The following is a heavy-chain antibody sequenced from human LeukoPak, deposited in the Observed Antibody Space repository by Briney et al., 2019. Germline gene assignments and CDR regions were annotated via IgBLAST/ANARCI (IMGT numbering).Heavy chain of an antibody. CDR1: GFIFNEHA. V-gene: IGHV3-30-3*01. D-gene: IGHD1-26*01. J-gene: IGHJ4*02. CDR3: AKVSWELLGLDY. CDR2: TSYDGRKT. Sequence: GGSLRLSCAASGFIFNEHAFHWVRQGPDKGLKWVAVTSYDGRKTFYAESLKGRFTISRDNSKNTVYLYVNSLRTEDTAVYYCAKVSWELLGLDYWGQGTLVTVSS.